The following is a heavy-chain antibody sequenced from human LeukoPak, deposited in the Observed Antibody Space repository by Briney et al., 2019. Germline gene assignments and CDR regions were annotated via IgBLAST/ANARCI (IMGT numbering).Heavy chain of an antibody. CDR1: GGSFSGYY. Sequence: SETLSLTCAVYGGSFSGYYWSWIRQPPGKGLEWIGEINHSGSTNYNPSLKSRVTISVDTSKNQFSLKLSSVTAADTAVYYCARLPMAAAGTSWFDPWGQGTLVTVSS. D-gene: IGHD6-13*01. CDR3: ARLPMAAAGTSWFDP. J-gene: IGHJ5*02. CDR2: INHSGST. V-gene: IGHV4-34*01.